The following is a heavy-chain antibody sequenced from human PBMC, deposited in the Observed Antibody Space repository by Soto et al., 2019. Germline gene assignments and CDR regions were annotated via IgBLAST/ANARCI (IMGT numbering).Heavy chain of an antibody. CDR3: ARQPTTGDTDLWFDP. Sequence: SETLSLTCSVSGGSISTSRSYWAWIRQPPGKGLEWLANIFYSGSTFCNPSLASRVSVSVDTSKNEFSLKLRSVTAADTAVYYCARQPTTGDTDLWFDPWGQGTLVTVSS. D-gene: IGHD2-21*01. CDR2: IFYSGST. J-gene: IGHJ5*02. V-gene: IGHV4-39*01. CDR1: GGSISTSRSY.